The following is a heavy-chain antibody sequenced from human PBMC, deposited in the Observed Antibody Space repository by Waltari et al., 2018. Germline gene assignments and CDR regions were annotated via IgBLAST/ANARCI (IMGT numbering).Heavy chain of an antibody. J-gene: IGHJ6*02. CDR3: TRDGYYYYYGMDV. Sequence: QVQLQESGPGLVKPSQTLSLTCTVSGGSISSGSYYWSWIRQPAGKGLEWIGYIYTSGSTNYNPSLKSRVTISVDTSKNQFSLKLSSVTAADTAVYYCTRDGYYYYYGMDVWGQGTTVTVSS. CDR1: GGSISSGSYY. CDR2: IYTSGST. D-gene: IGHD6-13*01. V-gene: IGHV4-61*09.